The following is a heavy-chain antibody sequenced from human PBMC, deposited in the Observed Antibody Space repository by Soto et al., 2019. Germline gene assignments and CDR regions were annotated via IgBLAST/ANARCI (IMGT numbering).Heavy chain of an antibody. Sequence: QVQLQESGPGLVKPSQTLSLTCTVSGGSISSGGYYWSWIRQHPGKGLEWIGYIYYSGSTYYNPSLQRRVTISVDTAKNQFCLKLSSVTAADTAVYYCARWVGATAFDYWGQGTLVTVSS. D-gene: IGHD1-26*01. J-gene: IGHJ4*02. CDR2: IYYSGST. CDR1: GGSISSGGYY. CDR3: ARWVGATAFDY. V-gene: IGHV4-31*03.